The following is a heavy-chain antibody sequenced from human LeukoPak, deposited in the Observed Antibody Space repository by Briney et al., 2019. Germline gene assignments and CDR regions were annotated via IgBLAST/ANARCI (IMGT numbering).Heavy chain of an antibody. D-gene: IGHD6-25*01. V-gene: IGHV1-2*06. CDR2: ITPNSGDR. Sequence: ASVKVSCKASGYTFTGYNIHWVRQAPGQGLECVGRITPNSGDRYYAQKWQGRVTMTRDTSTSTVFMELSGLTSDDTAVYYCVRGLKKGGGDLGQGTLVTVSS. CDR3: VRGLKKGGGD. J-gene: IGHJ4*01. CDR1: GYTFTGYN.